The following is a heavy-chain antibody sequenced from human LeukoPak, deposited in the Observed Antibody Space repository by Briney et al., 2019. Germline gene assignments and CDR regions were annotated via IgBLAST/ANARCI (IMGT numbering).Heavy chain of an antibody. J-gene: IGHJ4*02. CDR3: GRAADSGSYYNSGFDY. Sequence: ASVKVSCKASGYTFTSYYMHWARQAPGQGLEWMGWISAYNGNTNYAQKLQGRVTMTTDTSTSTAYMELRSLRSDDTAVYYCGRAADSGSYYNSGFDYWGQGTLVTVSS. D-gene: IGHD3-10*01. CDR1: GYTFTSYY. CDR2: ISAYNGNT. V-gene: IGHV1-18*04.